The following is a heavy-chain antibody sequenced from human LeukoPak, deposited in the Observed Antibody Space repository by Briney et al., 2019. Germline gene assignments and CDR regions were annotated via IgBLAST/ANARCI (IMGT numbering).Heavy chain of an antibody. D-gene: IGHD1-7*01. J-gene: IGHJ4*02. CDR3: ARKQTGTMYDV. CDR1: GGSISSSSYY. Sequence: SETLSLTCIVPGGSISSSSYYWAWIRQSPGKGLEWIGTFSSGGSTYYNPSLTSRVSISKDTSDNQFSLRLYSVTAADTAVYYCARKQTGTMYDVWGQGTQVTVSS. CDR2: FSSGGST. V-gene: IGHV4-39*07.